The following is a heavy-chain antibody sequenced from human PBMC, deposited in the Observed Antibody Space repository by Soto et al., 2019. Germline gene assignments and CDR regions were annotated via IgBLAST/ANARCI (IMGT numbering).Heavy chain of an antibody. D-gene: IGHD6-13*01. J-gene: IGHJ5*02. V-gene: IGHV3-23*01. Sequence: LRRSCAASGFTFSSYAMSWVRQAPGKGLEWVSAISGSGGSTYYADSVKGRFTISRDNSKNTLYLQMNSLRAEDTAVYYCANSYSSSWTWFDPWGQGTLVTVSS. CDR2: ISGSGGST. CDR1: GFTFSSYA. CDR3: ANSYSSSWTWFDP.